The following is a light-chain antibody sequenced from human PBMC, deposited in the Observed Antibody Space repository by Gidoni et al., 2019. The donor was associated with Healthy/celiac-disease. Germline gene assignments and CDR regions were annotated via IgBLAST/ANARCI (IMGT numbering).Light chain of an antibody. CDR1: QSVSSN. CDR2: GAS. V-gene: IGKV3-15*01. Sequence: EIVMTQAPATLSVSPGERATLSCRASQSVSSNLAWSQQKPGQAPRLLISGASTRATCIPARFSGSGSGTEFTLTISSLQSEDFAVYYCQQYNNWPPELTFGGWTKVEIK. CDR3: QQYNNWPPELT. J-gene: IGKJ4*01.